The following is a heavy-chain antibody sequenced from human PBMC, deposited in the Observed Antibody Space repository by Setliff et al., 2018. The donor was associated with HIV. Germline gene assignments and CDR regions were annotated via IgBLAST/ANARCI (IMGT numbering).Heavy chain of an antibody. V-gene: IGHV4-39*07. D-gene: IGHD6-19*01. CDR1: GGSISSGSYY. J-gene: IGHJ4*02. CDR2: IYYSGST. CDR3: ARSSTAGFDF. Sequence: SETLSLTCTVSGGSISSGSYYWGWIRQPPGKGLEWIGNIYYSGSTYYNPSLKSRVTISVDTSKNQFSLKLSSVTAADTAIYYCARSSTAGFDFWGQGTLVTVSS.